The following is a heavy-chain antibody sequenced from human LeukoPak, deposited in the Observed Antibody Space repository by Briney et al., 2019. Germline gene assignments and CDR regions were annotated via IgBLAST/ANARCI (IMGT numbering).Heavy chain of an antibody. V-gene: IGHV3-30-3*02. J-gene: IGHJ4*02. CDR1: GFTFSSHA. CDR3: AQAEYYDILTGSDYFDH. Sequence: GGSLRLSCAASGFTFSSHAMHWVRQAPGKGLEWVAVTSYDGSNKYYADSVRGRFTISRDNSKNTLYLQMDSLRAEDTAVYYCAQAEYYDILTGSDYFDHWGQGTLVTVSS. CDR2: TSYDGSNK. D-gene: IGHD3-9*01.